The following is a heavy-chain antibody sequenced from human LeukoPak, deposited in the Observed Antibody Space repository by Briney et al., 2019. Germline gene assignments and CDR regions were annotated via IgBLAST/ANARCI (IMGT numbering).Heavy chain of an antibody. V-gene: IGHV4-61*02. CDR2: IYPGGST. CDR3: ARNRPLIAVAAHAFDI. D-gene: IGHD6-19*01. J-gene: IGHJ3*02. CDR1: GGSISSGSYY. Sequence: PSETLSLTCTVSGGSISSGSYYWSWIRQPAGKGLEWIGRIYPGGSTNYNPSLKSRVTISVDTSKNQFSLKLSSVTAADTAVYYCARNRPLIAVAAHAFDIWGQGTMVTVSS.